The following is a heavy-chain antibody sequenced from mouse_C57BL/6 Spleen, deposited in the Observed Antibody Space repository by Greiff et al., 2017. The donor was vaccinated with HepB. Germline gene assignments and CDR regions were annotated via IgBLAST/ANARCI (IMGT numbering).Heavy chain of an antibody. CDR1: GYTFTSYW. D-gene: IGHD1-1*01. CDR3: ARPDYYGSSLYWYFDV. CDR2: IYPGSGST. Sequence: VQLQQPGAELVKPGASVKMSCKASGYTFTSYWITWVKQRPGQGLEWIGDIYPGSGSTNYNEKFKSKATLTVDTSSSTAYMQLSSLTSEDSAVYYCARPDYYGSSLYWYFDVWGTGTTATVSS. V-gene: IGHV1-55*01. J-gene: IGHJ1*03.